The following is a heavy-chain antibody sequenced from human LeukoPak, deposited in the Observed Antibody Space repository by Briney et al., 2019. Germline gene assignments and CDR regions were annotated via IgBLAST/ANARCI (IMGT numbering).Heavy chain of an antibody. CDR3: ARVFYDFWSGYYPDWYFDL. J-gene: IGHJ2*01. CDR1: GFTFSSYW. V-gene: IGHV3-74*01. D-gene: IGHD3-3*01. CDR2: INSDGSSK. Sequence: GGSLRLSCAASGFTFSSYWMHWVRQAPGKGLVWVSRINSDGSSKSYAESVKGRFTISRDNAKNTLYLQMNSLRAEDTAVYYCARVFYDFWSGYYPDWYFDLWGRGTLVTVSS.